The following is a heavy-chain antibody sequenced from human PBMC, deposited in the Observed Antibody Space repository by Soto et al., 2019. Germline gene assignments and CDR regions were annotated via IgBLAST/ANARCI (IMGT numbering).Heavy chain of an antibody. CDR2: IYYSGST. Sequence: SETLSLTCTVSGGSISSGGYYWSWIRQHPGKGPEWIGYIYYSGSTYYNPSLKSRVTISVDTSKNQFSLKLSSVTAADTAVYYCARSSGRTYYDFWSAPSSDIWGQGTMVTVSS. J-gene: IGHJ3*02. CDR3: ARSSGRTYYDFWSAPSSDI. V-gene: IGHV4-31*03. CDR1: GGSISSGGYY. D-gene: IGHD3-3*01.